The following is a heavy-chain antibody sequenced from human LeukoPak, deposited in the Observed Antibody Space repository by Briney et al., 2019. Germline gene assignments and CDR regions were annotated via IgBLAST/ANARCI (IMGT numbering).Heavy chain of an antibody. CDR3: ARDEEKSGIAALIHLSYGMDV. CDR1: GFTFSSYA. V-gene: IGHV3-30-3*01. Sequence: PGGSLRLSCAASGFTFSSYAMHWVRQAPGKGLEWVAVISYDGSNKYYADSVKGRFTISRDNSKNTLYLQMNSLRAEDTAVYYCARDEEKSGIAALIHLSYGMDVWGQGTTVTVSS. CDR2: ISYDGSNK. D-gene: IGHD6-13*01. J-gene: IGHJ6*02.